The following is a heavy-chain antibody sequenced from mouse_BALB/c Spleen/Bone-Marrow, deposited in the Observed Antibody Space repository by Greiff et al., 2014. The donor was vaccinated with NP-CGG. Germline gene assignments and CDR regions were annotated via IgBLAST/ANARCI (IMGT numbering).Heavy chain of an antibody. CDR1: GFTFSSFG. CDR3: ARSGSSRGYFDY. V-gene: IGHV5-17*02. Sequence: VQLKESGGGLVQPGGSRKLSCAASGFTFSSFGMHWVRQAPEKGLEWVAYISSGSSTIYYADTVMGRFTISRDNPKNTLFLQMTSLRSEDTAMYYCARSGSSRGYFDYWGQGTTLTVSS. D-gene: IGHD1-1*01. J-gene: IGHJ2*01. CDR2: ISSGSSTI.